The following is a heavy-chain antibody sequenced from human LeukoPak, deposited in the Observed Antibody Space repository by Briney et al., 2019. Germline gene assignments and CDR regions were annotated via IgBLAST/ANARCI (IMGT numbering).Heavy chain of an antibody. CDR2: ITSSTTDK. D-gene: IGHD5-12*01. CDR3: AREGSSFGGYERLDY. V-gene: IGHV3-21*01. J-gene: IGHJ4*02. Sequence: GALRLSCAASGFTFSSYTMNWVRQAPGKGLEWVASITSSTTDKYYADSVKGRFTLSRDNAKNSLYLQMNSLRAEDTAVYCCAREGSSFGGYERLDYWGQGTLVTVSS. CDR1: GFTFSSYT.